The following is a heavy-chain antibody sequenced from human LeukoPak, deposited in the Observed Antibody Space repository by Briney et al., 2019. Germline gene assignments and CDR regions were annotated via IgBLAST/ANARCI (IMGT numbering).Heavy chain of an antibody. CDR2: ISAYNGNT. V-gene: IGHV1-18*01. CDR1: GYTFTSYG. CDR3: AREDSSGWYPNWFDP. Sequence: GASVKVSCKASGYTFTSYGISGVRQAPGQGLEWMGWISAYNGNTNYAQKLQGRVTMTTDTSTSTAYMELRSLSSDDTAVYYCAREDSSGWYPNWFDPWGQGTLVTVSS. J-gene: IGHJ5*02. D-gene: IGHD6-19*01.